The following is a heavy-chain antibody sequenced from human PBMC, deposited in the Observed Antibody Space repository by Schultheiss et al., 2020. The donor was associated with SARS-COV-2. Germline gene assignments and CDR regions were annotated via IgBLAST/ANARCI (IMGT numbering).Heavy chain of an antibody. D-gene: IGHD5-24*01. Sequence: GGSLRLSCAASGFTFSSYAMHWVRQAPGKGLEYVSAISSNGGSTYYANSVKGRFTISRDNSKNTLYLQMGSLRAEDMAVYYCARAKGRDGYNYDYWGQGTLVTVSS. CDR3: ARAKGRDGYNYDY. CDR1: GFTFSSYA. V-gene: IGHV3-64*01. CDR2: ISSNGGST. J-gene: IGHJ4*02.